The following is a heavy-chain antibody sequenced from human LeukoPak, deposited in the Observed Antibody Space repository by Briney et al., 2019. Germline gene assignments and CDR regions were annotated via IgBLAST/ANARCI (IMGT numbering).Heavy chain of an antibody. CDR1: GFTFSSYG. CDR2: ISYDGSNK. D-gene: IGHD3-16*02. J-gene: IGHJ5*02. Sequence: GGSLRLSCAASGFTFSSYGMHWVRQAPGKGLEWVAVISYDGSNKYYADSVKGRFTISRDNSKNTLYLQMNSLRAEDTAVYYCAKDGGLTPHRWGVLGRFDPWGQGTLVTVSS. CDR3: AKDGGLTPHRWGVLGRFDP. V-gene: IGHV3-30*18.